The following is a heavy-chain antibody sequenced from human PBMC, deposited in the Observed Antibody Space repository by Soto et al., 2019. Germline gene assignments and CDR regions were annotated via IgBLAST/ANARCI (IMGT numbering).Heavy chain of an antibody. J-gene: IGHJ3*02. CDR3: ARFYYYDSSGYPMGPNAFDI. CDR1: GGSISSGGYY. D-gene: IGHD3-22*01. V-gene: IGHV4-31*03. CDR2: IYYSGST. Sequence: QVQLQESGPGLVKPSQTLSLTCTVSGGSISSGGYYWSWIRQHPGKGLEWIGYIYYSGSTYYNPSLKSRVTISVDTSKNQFSLKLSSVTAADTAVYYCARFYYYDSSGYPMGPNAFDIWGQGTMVTVSS.